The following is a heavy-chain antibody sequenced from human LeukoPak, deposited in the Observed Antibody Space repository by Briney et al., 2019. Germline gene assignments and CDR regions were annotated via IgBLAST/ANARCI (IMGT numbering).Heavy chain of an antibody. CDR3: AKDNKSGWLSDYFQH. CDR2: ISGSGGST. CDR1: GFTFTSYA. J-gene: IGHJ1*01. V-gene: IGHV3-23*01. Sequence: PGGSLRLACAAAGFTFTSYAMSWVRQAPGKWLGWVSSISGSGGSTYYADSVKGQFTISRDNSKNTLYLQMNSLRAEDTAVYYCAKDNKSGWLSDYFQHWGKGTLVTVSS. D-gene: IGHD6-19*01.